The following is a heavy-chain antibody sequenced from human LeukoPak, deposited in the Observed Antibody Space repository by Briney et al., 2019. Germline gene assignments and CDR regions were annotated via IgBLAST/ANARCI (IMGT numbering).Heavy chain of an antibody. CDR2: IYYSGST. CDR1: GGSISSGDYY. Sequence: SETLSLTCTVSGGSISSGDYYWSWIRQPPGKGLEWIGYIYYSGSTYYNPSLKSRVTISVDTSKNQFSLKLSSVTAADTAVYYCARRTDYGGINWFDPWGQGTLVTVSS. D-gene: IGHD4-23*01. V-gene: IGHV4-30-4*08. J-gene: IGHJ5*02. CDR3: ARRTDYGGINWFDP.